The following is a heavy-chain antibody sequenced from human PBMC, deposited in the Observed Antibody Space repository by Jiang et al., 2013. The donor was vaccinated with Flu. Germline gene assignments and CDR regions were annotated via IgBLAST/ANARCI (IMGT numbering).Heavy chain of an antibody. J-gene: IGHJ4*02. CDR2: IWYDGSNK. V-gene: IGHV3-33*08. CDR1: GFTFSSYD. CDR3: ASSPVGEKGDY. Sequence: QLLESGEGVVQPGRSLRLSCAASGFTFSSYDMHWVRQAPGKGLEWVAVIWYDGSNKYYADSVKGRFTISRDNSKNTLYLQMNSLRAEDTAVYYCASSPVGEKGDYWGQGTLVTVSS. D-gene: IGHD1-26*01.